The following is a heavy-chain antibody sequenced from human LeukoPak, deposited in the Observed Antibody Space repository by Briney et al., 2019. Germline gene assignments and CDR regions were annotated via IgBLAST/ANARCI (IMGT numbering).Heavy chain of an antibody. CDR2: IYYSGST. J-gene: IGHJ4*02. CDR1: GGSISSGSYY. V-gene: IGHV4-39*01. CDR3: ARRETGGSGVLFDY. Sequence: SETLSLTCTVSGGSISSGSYYWGWIRQPPGKGLEWVGSIYYSGSTYYNPSLKSRVTISVDTSKNQFSLKLSSVTAADTAVYYCARRETGGSGVLFDYWGQGTLVTVSS. D-gene: IGHD3-10*01.